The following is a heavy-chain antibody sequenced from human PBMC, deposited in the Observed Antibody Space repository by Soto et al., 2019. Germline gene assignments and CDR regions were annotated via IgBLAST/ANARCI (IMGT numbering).Heavy chain of an antibody. V-gene: IGHV3-7*01. J-gene: IGHJ3*01. CDR1: GFTFSSYW. D-gene: IGHD4-17*01. Sequence: EVQLVESGGGLVQPGGSLRLSCAASGFTFSSYWMSWVRQAPGKGLEWVANIKQDGSEKYYVDSVKGRFTISRDNAKNSLYLQMKSLRAEDTAVYYCARDPGDYGDYDAFDLWGQGTMVTVSS. CDR3: ARDPGDYGDYDAFDL. CDR2: IKQDGSEK.